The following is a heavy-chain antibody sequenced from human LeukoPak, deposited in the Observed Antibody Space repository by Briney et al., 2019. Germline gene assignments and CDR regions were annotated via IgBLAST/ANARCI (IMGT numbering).Heavy chain of an antibody. CDR1: GFSFSSYW. CDR3: ARGPMGYYDSAGYDN. CDR2: IKQDGSEK. J-gene: IGHJ4*02. V-gene: IGHV3-7*01. D-gene: IGHD3-22*01. Sequence: GGSLRLSCAASGFSFSSYWMSWVRQAPGKGLEWVANIKQDGSEKYYVVSVKGRFTISRDNAKNSLYLQMNSLRAEDTAVYYCARGPMGYYDSAGYDNWGQGTLVTVST.